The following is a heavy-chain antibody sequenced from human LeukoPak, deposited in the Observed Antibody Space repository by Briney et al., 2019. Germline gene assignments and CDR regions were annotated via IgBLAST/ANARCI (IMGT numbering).Heavy chain of an antibody. V-gene: IGHV3-23*01. D-gene: IGHD3-10*01. Sequence: GGSLRLSCAASGFTFSIYGTNWVRQAPGKGLEWVSAISGSGGRTYYADSVKGRFTISRDNSKNTLYLQMNSLRAEDTAVYYCAKADDGVWFGELLYCPDYWGQGTLVTVSS. CDR3: AKADDGVWFGELLYCPDY. CDR1: GFTFSIYG. CDR2: ISGSGGRT. J-gene: IGHJ4*02.